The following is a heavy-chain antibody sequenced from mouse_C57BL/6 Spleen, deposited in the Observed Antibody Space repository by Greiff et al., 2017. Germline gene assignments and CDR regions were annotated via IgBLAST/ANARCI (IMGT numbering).Heavy chain of an antibody. Sequence: VQLQQSGPELVKPGASVKISCKASGYTFTDYSMNWVKQSHGKSLEWIGDINPNNGGTSYNQKFKGKATLTVDKSSSTAYMELRSLTSEDSAVYYCARGNYGSPYFDYWGQGTTLTVSS. CDR1: GYTFTDYS. J-gene: IGHJ2*01. CDR2: INPNNGGT. V-gene: IGHV1-26*01. CDR3: ARGNYGSPYFDY. D-gene: IGHD1-1*01.